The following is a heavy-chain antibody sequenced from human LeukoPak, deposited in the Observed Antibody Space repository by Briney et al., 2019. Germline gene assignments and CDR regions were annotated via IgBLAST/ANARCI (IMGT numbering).Heavy chain of an antibody. CDR1: GGSISSYY. CDR2: IYTSGST. CDR3: ARVLRKVTIFGNYYYYMDV. V-gene: IGHV4-4*07. J-gene: IGHJ6*03. Sequence: SETLSLTCTVSGGSISSYYWSWIRQPAGKGLEWIGRIYTSGSTNYNPSLKSRVTMSVDTSKSQFSLKLSSVTAADTAVYYCARVLRKVTIFGNYYYYMDVWGKGTTVTVSS. D-gene: IGHD3-3*01.